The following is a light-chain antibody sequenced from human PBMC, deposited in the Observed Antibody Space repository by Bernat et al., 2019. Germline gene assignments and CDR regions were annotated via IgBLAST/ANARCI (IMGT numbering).Light chain of an antibody. CDR3: SSYTRTSTFV. Sequence: QSALTQPPSVSGSPGQSVTISCTGTRSDVGSHNRVSCYQQSPGPAPKLIIYEVTNRPAGVPDRFSGSKSGNTASLTISGLQADDGADYYCSSYTRTSTFVFGTGTKVTVL. V-gene: IGLV2-18*02. J-gene: IGLJ1*01. CDR2: EVT. CDR1: RSDVGSHNR.